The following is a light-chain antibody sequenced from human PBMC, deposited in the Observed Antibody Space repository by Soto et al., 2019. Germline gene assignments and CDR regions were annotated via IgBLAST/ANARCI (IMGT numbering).Light chain of an antibody. CDR1: QSVSTN. CDR2: GAS. CDR3: QNYNNWPT. J-gene: IGKJ1*01. Sequence: EIGLTQSPGTLSLPPEERASRSCSASQSVSTNVAWYQQQPGQAPRVLIYGASTTANNIPARFSGIASGTDSPLTISSLKYEDFALYYCQNYNNWPTFGQGTQLDIK. V-gene: IGKV3-15*01.